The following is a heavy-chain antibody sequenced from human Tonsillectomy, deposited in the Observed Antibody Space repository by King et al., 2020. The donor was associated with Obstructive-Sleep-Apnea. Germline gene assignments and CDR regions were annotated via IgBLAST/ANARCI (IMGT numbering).Heavy chain of an antibody. CDR1: GFTFSSYA. CDR3: AKDRHLYYFDTLAAFNI. Sequence: VQLVESGGGLVQPGGSLRLSCVASGFTFSSYAMSWVRQAPGKGLEWVSGISAGGGSTYYADSVKGRFTISRDDSKNTLYLQMNSLRAEDTAVYYCAKDRHLYYFDTLAAFNIWGQGTMVTVSS. V-gene: IGHV3-23*04. J-gene: IGHJ3*02. D-gene: IGHD3-22*01. CDR2: ISAGGGST.